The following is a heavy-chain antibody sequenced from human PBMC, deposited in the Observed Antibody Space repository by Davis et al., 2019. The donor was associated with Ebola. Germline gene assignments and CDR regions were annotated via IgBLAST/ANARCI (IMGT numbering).Heavy chain of an antibody. Sequence: SETLSLTCAVYGGSFSGYYWSWIRQPPGKGLEWIGEINHSGSTNYNPSLKSRVTISVDTSKNQFSLKLSSVTAADTAVYYCAREAYYYDSSGYNKGAFDIWGQGTMVTVSS. J-gene: IGHJ3*02. V-gene: IGHV4-34*01. CDR1: GGSFSGYY. CDR3: AREAYYYDSSGYNKGAFDI. D-gene: IGHD3-22*01. CDR2: INHSGST.